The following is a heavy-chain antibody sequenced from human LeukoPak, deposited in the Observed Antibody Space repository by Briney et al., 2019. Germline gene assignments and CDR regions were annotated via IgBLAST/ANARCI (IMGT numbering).Heavy chain of an antibody. J-gene: IGHJ4*02. Sequence: SETLSLTCIVSGGSISNSFWSWIRQPPGNGLEWIGYISSSGSTNYNPSLKSRVTISIHTSKNQFSLKLSSVTAADTAVYYCARDNSGWLVNFDYWGQGSLVTVSS. CDR3: ARDNSGWLVNFDY. CDR2: ISSSGST. V-gene: IGHV4-59*01. D-gene: IGHD6-19*01. CDR1: GGSISNSF.